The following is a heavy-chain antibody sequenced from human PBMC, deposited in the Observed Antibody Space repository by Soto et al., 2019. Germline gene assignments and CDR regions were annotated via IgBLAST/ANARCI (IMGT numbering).Heavy chain of an antibody. Sequence: EVQLVESGGGLVQPGGSLRLSCAASGFTFSSYWMHWVRNSPGKGLIWVSRIDSDGSSTTYADSVKGRFTISRDNATNTMYRQMTSLRAENTAVYYCARHYSSAAAHCGQGTLVTVSS. J-gene: IGHJ4*02. CDR2: IDSDGSST. V-gene: IGHV3-74*01. CDR1: GFTFSSYW. CDR3: ARHYSSAAAH. D-gene: IGHD6-6*01.